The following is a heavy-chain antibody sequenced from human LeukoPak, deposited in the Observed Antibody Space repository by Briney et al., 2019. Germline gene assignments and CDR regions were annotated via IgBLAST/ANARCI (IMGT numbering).Heavy chain of an antibody. Sequence: QPGGSLRLSCVASGFTLSHYGMHWVRQAPGKGLEWVAVIWHDGSDKYYADSVKGRFTISRDNSKNTLYLEMNSLRAEDTAVYYCATKTGFCSGGSCYDYWGQGTLVTVSS. CDR3: ATKTGFCSGGSCYDY. J-gene: IGHJ4*02. V-gene: IGHV3-33*01. CDR1: GFTLSHYG. D-gene: IGHD2-15*01. CDR2: IWHDGSDK.